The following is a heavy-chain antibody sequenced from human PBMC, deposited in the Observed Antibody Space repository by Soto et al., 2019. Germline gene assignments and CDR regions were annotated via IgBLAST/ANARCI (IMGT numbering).Heavy chain of an antibody. CDR3: ARLVGRPSDAFDI. Sequence: PSETLSLTCTVSGGSISSYYWSWIRQPPGKGLEWIGYIYYSGSTNYNPSLKSRVTISVDTSKNQFSLKLSSVTAADTAVYYCARLVGRPSDAFDIRGQGTLVTGS. CDR2: IYYSGST. V-gene: IGHV4-59*01. D-gene: IGHD1-26*01. J-gene: IGHJ3*02. CDR1: GGSISSYY.